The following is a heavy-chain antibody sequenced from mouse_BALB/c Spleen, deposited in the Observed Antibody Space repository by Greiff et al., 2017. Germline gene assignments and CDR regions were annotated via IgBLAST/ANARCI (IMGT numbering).Heavy chain of an antibody. D-gene: IGHD2-4*01. CDR3: ARSGDYDTFDY. CDR1: GYTFTSYW. J-gene: IGHJ2*01. Sequence: QVQLQQPGAELVKPGASVKLSCKASGYTFTSYWMHWVKQRPGQGLEWIGEIDPSDSYTNYNQKFKGKATLTVDKSSSTAYMQLSSLTSEDSAVYYCARSGDYDTFDYWGQGTTLTVSS. V-gene: IGHV1-69*02. CDR2: IDPSDSYT.